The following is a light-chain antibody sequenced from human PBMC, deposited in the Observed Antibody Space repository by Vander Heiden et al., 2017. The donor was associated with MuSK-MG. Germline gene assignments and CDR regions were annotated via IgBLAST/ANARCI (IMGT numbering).Light chain of an antibody. CDR1: SSDVGGYNY. Sequence: QSALPQPASVSGSPGQSITISCTGSSSDVGGYNYVSWYQQHPGKAPKVMIYDVSNRPSGVSNRFSGSKSGNTASLTISGLQAEDEADYYCSSYTSSSTVVFGGGTKLTVL. V-gene: IGLV2-14*01. CDR2: DVS. CDR3: SSYTSSSTVV. J-gene: IGLJ2*01.